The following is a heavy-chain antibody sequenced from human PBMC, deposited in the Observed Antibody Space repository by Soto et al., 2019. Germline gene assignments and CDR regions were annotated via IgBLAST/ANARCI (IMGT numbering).Heavy chain of an antibody. CDR3: ARTQLRNWDFDY. CDR1: GGSISSGDDY. J-gene: IGHJ4*02. D-gene: IGHD6-6*01. Sequence: QVQLQESGPGLVKPSQTLSLTCTVSGGSISSGDDYWSWIRQPPGEGLEWIGYIYYSGSTYYNPSLKSRVNIAADTSKNQFSLELSSVTAADTAMYYCARTQLRNWDFDYWGQGTLVTVSS. CDR2: IYYSGST. V-gene: IGHV4-30-4*01.